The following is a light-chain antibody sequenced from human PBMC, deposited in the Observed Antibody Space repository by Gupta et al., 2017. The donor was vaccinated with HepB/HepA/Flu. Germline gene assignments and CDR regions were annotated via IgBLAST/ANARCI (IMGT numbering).Light chain of an antibody. CDR3: LQDYKYPWT. CDR1: QDIRSD. CDR2: AAS. Sequence: ATQMTQSPSSLAASVGDRVTITCRASQDIRSDLAWYQQKPGKAPKLLIYAASTLQTGVPSRFSGSGSGTDFTLTISSLQPEDFTTYYCLQDYKYPWTFGQGTKVEIK. J-gene: IGKJ1*01. V-gene: IGKV1-6*01.